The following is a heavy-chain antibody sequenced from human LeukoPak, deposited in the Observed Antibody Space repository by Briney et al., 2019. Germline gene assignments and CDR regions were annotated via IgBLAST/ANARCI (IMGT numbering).Heavy chain of an antibody. CDR3: TTMAGLGVTTFGY. D-gene: IGHD4-17*01. V-gene: IGHV3-73*01. J-gene: IGHJ4*02. CDR1: GFTFSGSA. CDR2: IRSKANSYAT. Sequence: GGSLRLSCAASGFTFSGSAMHWVRQASGKGLEWVGRIRSKANSYATAYAASVKGRFTISRDDSKNTAYLQMNSLKTEDTAVYYCTTMAGLGVTTFGYWGQGTLVTVSS.